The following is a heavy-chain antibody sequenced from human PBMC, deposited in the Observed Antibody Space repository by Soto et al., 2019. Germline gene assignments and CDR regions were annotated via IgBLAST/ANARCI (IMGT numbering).Heavy chain of an antibody. D-gene: IGHD3-3*01. J-gene: IGHJ6*02. Sequence: HPGGSLKLYSADSGFRFDDYAMHWVRQAPGKGLEWVSGISWNSGSIGYADSVKGRFTIPRDNAKNSLYLQMNSLRAEDTALYYCAKDIGRYDFWSGHIYYYYGMDVWGQGTTVTVSS. CDR2: ISWNSGSI. CDR1: GFRFDDYA. V-gene: IGHV3-9*01. CDR3: AKDIGRYDFWSGHIYYYYGMDV.